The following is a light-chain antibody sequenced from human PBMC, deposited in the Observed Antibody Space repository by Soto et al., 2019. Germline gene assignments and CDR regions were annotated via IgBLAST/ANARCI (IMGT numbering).Light chain of an antibody. CDR1: SSNIRSNS. J-gene: IGLJ3*02. Sequence: QSVLTQPPSASGTPGQRVTISCSGSSSNIRSNSVNWYQQFPGAAPRFLIFSHDQRPSGVSDRFSGSKSGTSASLAISGLQSEDEADYYCASWDDSLNAWVFGGGTKLTVL. CDR2: SHD. CDR3: ASWDDSLNAWV. V-gene: IGLV1-44*01.